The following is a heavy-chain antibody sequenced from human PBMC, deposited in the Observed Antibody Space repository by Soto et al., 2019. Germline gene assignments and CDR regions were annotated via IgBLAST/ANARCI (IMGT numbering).Heavy chain of an antibody. CDR3: ARHPGGYSYESGFLFDY. CDR1: GGSISSGGYS. J-gene: IGHJ4*02. CDR2: IYYSGST. V-gene: IGHV4-61*08. Sequence: SETLSLTCAVSGGSISSGGYSWSWIRQPPGKGLEWIGYIYYSGSTNYNPSLKSRVTISVDTSKNQFSLKLSSVTAADTAVYYCARHPGGYSYESGFLFDYWGQGTLVTVSS. D-gene: IGHD5-18*01.